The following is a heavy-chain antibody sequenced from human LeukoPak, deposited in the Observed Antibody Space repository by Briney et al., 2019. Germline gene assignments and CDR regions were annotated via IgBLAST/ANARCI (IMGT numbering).Heavy chain of an antibody. Sequence: ASVKVSCKASGYTFTSYDINWVRQATGQGREWRGWMNPNSGNTGYAQKFQGRVTMTRNTSISTAYMELSSLRSEDTAVYYCARAGQQPLVQEAFDYWGQGTLVTVSS. J-gene: IGHJ4*02. CDR1: GYTFTSYD. CDR3: ARAGQQPLVQEAFDY. D-gene: IGHD6-13*01. V-gene: IGHV1-8*01. CDR2: MNPNSGNT.